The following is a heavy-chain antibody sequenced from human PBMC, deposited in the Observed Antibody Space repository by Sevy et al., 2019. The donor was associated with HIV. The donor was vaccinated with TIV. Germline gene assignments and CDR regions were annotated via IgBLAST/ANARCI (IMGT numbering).Heavy chain of an antibody. CDR1: GFTFIDYA. V-gene: IGHV3-30*04. CDR2: ISDDGSKT. Sequence: GGSLRLSCADSGFTFIDYAMHWVRQAPGKGLEWVAVISDDGSKTYYADSVNGRFTIPRDNSKNTLYLQMNSLRADDTAVYYCARGRVTSHYFDYWGQGTLVTVSS. CDR3: ARGRVTSHYFDY. J-gene: IGHJ4*02. D-gene: IGHD2-21*02.